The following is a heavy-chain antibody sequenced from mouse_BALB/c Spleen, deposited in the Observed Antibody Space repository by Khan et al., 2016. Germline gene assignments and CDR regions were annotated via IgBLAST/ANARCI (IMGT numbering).Heavy chain of an antibody. CDR3: AKNYGNYAMDY. V-gene: IGHV2-5*01. Sequence: QVQLKESGPGLVQPSQSLSITCTVSGFSLTSYGVHWVRQSPGKGLEWLGVIWRGGSTDYNAAFMSRLGITKDNSKSQVFFKMNSLQADDTAIYYCAKNYGNYAMDYWGQGTSVTVSS. CDR2: IWRGGST. J-gene: IGHJ4*01. D-gene: IGHD2-1*01. CDR1: GFSLTSYG.